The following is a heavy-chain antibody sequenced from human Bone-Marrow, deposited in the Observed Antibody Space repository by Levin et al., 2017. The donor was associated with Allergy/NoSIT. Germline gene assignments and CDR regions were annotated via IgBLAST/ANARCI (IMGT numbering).Heavy chain of an antibody. CDR1: GYVFTRYW. J-gene: IGHJ4*02. CDR2: IFPDDSET. CDR3: TRCVATLGLDY. V-gene: IGHV5-51*01. Sequence: RGESLKISCKASGYVFTRYWIGWVRQMPGKGLELMGIIFPDDSETKYSPSFQGQVTLSADKSISTAYLQWSSLKASDTAVFYCTRCVATLGLDYWGRGTTVTVSS. D-gene: IGHD2-21*01.